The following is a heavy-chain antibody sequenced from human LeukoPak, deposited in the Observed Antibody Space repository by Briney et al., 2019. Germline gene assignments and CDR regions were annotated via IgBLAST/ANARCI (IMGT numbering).Heavy chain of an antibody. D-gene: IGHD3-10*01. Sequence: GSLSLSCAASGFTFSSYAMSWVRQAPGKGLEWVSAISGSGGSTYYADSVKGRFTISRDNSKNTLYLQMNSLRAEDTAVYYCAKDHSGSGSYYNYYYYGMDVWGQGTTVTVSS. CDR3: AKDHSGSGSYYNYYYYGMDV. J-gene: IGHJ6*02. CDR1: GFTFSSYA. V-gene: IGHV3-23*01. CDR2: ISGSGGST.